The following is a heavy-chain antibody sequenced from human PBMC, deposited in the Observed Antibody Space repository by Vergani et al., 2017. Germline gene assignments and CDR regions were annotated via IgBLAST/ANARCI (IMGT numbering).Heavy chain of an antibody. Sequence: QVQMQESVPGLVKRSGTLSHTCALSGGSISSSNWSSWVRRPPGKGLEWIGEIYHSGSTNSNPSLKSRVTISVDKSKNQFSLKRRSVTAADTGVYYCARRGRGGGAAAGTWGQGTLVTVSS. CDR2: IYHSGST. CDR1: GGSISSSNW. J-gene: IGHJ4*02. V-gene: IGHV4-4*02. CDR3: ARRGRGGGAAAGT. D-gene: IGHD6-13*01.